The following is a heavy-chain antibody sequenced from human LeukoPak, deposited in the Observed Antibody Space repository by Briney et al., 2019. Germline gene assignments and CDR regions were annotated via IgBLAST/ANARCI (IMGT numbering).Heavy chain of an antibody. D-gene: IGHD6-13*01. CDR2: INPSSGGT. J-gene: IGHJ5*02. Sequence: ASVKVSCKASGYTFTDYYMHWVRQAPGRGLEWMGWINPSSGGTNYAQKFQGRVIMTRDTSISTARMALSRLRSDYTAVYYCAREVAAAAPPESGWFDPWGQGTLVTVSS. V-gene: IGHV1-2*02. CDR1: GYTFTDYY. CDR3: AREVAAAAPPESGWFDP.